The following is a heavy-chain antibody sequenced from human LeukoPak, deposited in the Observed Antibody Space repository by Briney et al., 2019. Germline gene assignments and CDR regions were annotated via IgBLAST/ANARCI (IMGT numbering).Heavy chain of an antibody. CDR2: IKQDGSEK. J-gene: IGHJ4*02. CDR3: VKVAKYYYGSETYYFFEH. D-gene: IGHD3-10*01. V-gene: IGHV3-7*01. CDR1: GFTFSSYW. Sequence: GGSLRLSCAASGFTFSSYWMSWVRQAPGKGLEWVANIKQDGSEKYYVDSVKGRFTISRDNARNSLDLQMNSLRVEDTGIYYCVKVAKYYYGSETYYFFEHWGQGTPVTASS.